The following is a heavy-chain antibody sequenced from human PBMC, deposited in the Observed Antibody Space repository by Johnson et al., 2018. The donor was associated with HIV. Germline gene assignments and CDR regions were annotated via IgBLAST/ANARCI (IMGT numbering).Heavy chain of an antibody. CDR3: ARDEVAGAFDI. Sequence: VQLVESGGGLIQPGGSLRLSCAASGFTVSSNYMSCVRQATGKGLEWVSVIYSGGSKYYADSVKGRFTISRDNSKNMLYLQMNSLRAEDTAVYFCARDEVAGAFDIWGQGTMVTVSS. J-gene: IGHJ3*02. CDR1: GFTVSSNY. CDR2: IYSGGSK. V-gene: IGHV3-53*01.